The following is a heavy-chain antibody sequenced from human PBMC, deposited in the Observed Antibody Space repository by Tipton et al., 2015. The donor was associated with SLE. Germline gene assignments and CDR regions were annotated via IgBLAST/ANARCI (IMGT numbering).Heavy chain of an antibody. Sequence: TLSLTCSIYGGSFSSYYWSWIRQSPGKGLEWIGEINNSGSTKYNPSLKSRVTMSVDTSKNHFSLKLISVTAADTAVYYCAREFLNPVTTVHYYFDLWGRGTLVTVSS. CDR2: INNSGST. V-gene: IGHV4-34*01. D-gene: IGHD4-11*01. CDR3: AREFLNPVTTVHYYFDL. J-gene: IGHJ2*01. CDR1: GGSFSSYY.